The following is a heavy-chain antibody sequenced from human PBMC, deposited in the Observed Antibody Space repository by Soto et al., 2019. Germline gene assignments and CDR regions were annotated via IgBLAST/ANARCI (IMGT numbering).Heavy chain of an antibody. CDR2: IYPGDHET. D-gene: IGHD6-13*01. J-gene: IGHJ4*02. V-gene: IGHV5-51*01. Sequence: RGESLKISCQCSGYTFSNFWIGWVRQLPGKGLEWMGIIYPGDHETRYSPSFHGKVTISADKSINTAYLQWNSLEASDTAFYFCERSHRSSPYFDYWGQGALVTVSS. CDR1: GYTFSNFW. CDR3: ERSHRSSPYFDY.